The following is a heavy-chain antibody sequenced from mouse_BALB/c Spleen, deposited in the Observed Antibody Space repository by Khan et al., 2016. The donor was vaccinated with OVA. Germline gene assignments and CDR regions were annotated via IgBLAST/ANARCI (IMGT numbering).Heavy chain of an antibody. CDR2: IWAGGST. J-gene: IGHJ3*01. CDR1: GFSLTTYG. D-gene: IGHD1-1*01. Sequence: QVQLKESGPGLVAPSQSLSITCTVSGFSLTTYGVHWVRQPPGKGLEWLGVIWAGGSTNYNSDLMSRLSTSKDNHKSHAFLKMNSLPTDDTACYYCASAYYYGAWFAYWGQGTLVTVSA. CDR3: ASAYYYGAWFAY. V-gene: IGHV2-9*02.